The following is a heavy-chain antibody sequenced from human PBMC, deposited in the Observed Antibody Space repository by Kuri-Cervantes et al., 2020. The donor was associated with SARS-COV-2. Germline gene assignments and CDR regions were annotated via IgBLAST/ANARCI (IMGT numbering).Heavy chain of an antibody. CDR3: YCAPKEGFDS. CDR1: TSIFTDYY. D-gene: IGHD2-21*01. CDR2: INCKSGAT. Sequence: ASVKVSCKFSTSIFTDYYIHWVRQAPGRGLEWMGWINCKSGATNHAQRFQGRVTMTRDTSTSTVYMELSSLTSEDTAIYYCYCAPKEGFDSWGQGTLVTVSS. V-gene: IGHV1/OR15-1*04. J-gene: IGHJ4*02.